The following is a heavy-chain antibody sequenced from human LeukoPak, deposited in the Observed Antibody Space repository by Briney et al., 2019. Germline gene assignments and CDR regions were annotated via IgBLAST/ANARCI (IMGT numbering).Heavy chain of an antibody. V-gene: IGHV3-23*01. J-gene: IGHJ4*02. CDR3: AKDRTSDY. CDR2: ISGSGGST. CDR1: GFTVSNNY. Sequence: GGSLRLSCAASGFTVSNNYMSWVRQAPGKGLEWVSAISGSGGSTYYADSVKGRFTISRDNSKNTLYLQMNSLRAEDTAVYYCAKDRTSDYWGQGTLVTVSS.